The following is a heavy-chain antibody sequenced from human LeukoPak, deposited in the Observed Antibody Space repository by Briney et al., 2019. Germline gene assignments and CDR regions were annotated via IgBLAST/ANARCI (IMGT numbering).Heavy chain of an antibody. CDR2: IYYSGST. CDR3: AGEPTYYDFWSGYYKADYFDY. CDR1: GDSISSSSSY. Sequence: SETLSLTCTVSGDSISSSSSYWGWIRQPPGEGLEWIGRIYYSGSTYYNTSLKSRVTISVDTSKNQFSLKLSSVTAADTAVYYCAGEPTYYDFWSGYYKADYFDYWGQGTLVTVSS. D-gene: IGHD3-3*01. V-gene: IGHV4-39*07. J-gene: IGHJ4*02.